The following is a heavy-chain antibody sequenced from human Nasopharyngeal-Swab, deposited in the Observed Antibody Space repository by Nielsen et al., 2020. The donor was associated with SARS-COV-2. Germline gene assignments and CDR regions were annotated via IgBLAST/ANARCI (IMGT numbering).Heavy chain of an antibody. D-gene: IGHD4/OR15-4a*01. CDR1: GFVFSGSA. V-gene: IGHV3-73*01. CDR2: IGDKAHNYAT. Sequence: GGSLRLSCAASGFVFSGSAIHWVGQASGKGLEWVGRIGDKAHNYATTYAASVKGRFTISRDDSKNTAFLQMDSLNTEDTALYYCTTDYYFDSWGQGTLVTVSS. CDR3: TTDYYFDS. J-gene: IGHJ4*02.